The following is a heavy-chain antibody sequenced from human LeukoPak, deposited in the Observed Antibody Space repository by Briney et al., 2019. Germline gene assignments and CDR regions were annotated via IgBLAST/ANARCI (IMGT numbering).Heavy chain of an antibody. V-gene: IGHV3-49*03. CDR3: TRRKTFDY. CDR1: GFNFGDYA. J-gene: IGHJ4*02. Sequence: GGSLRLSCTGSGFNFGDYAMTWFRQAPGKGLEWVGFIRSKGYGGTTQYAAAVKGRFTISRDDSKSIAYLQMNSLQTEDTAVYYCTRRKTFDYWGQGTLVTVSS. CDR2: IRSKGYGGTT.